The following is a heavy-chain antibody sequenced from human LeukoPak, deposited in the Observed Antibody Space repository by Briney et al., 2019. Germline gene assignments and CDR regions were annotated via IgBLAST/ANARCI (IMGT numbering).Heavy chain of an antibody. Sequence: ASVKVSCKASGYTFTSYGISWVRQAPGQGLEWMGWISVYNGNTNYAQKLQGRVTMTTDTSTSTAYMELRSLRSDDTAVYYCARYSGSPAYYYYGMDVWGQGTTVTVCS. V-gene: IGHV1-18*01. D-gene: IGHD1-26*01. CDR2: ISVYNGNT. CDR3: ARYSGSPAYYYYGMDV. J-gene: IGHJ6*02. CDR1: GYTFTSYG.